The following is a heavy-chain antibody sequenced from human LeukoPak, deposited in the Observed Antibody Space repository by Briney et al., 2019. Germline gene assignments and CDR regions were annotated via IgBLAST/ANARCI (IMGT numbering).Heavy chain of an antibody. V-gene: IGHV4-31*03. Sequence: SQTLSLTCTVSGGSISSGGYYWSWIRQHPGKGLEWIGYIYYSGSTYYNPSLKSRVTISVDTSKNQFSLKLSSVTAADTAVYYCARDPSFRTTETTLHYYYGMDVWGQGTTVTVSS. D-gene: IGHD4-17*01. CDR2: IYYSGST. J-gene: IGHJ6*02. CDR1: GGSISSGGYY. CDR3: ARDPSFRTTETTLHYYYGMDV.